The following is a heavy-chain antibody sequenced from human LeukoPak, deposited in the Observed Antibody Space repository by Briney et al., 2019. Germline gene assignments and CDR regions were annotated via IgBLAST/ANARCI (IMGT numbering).Heavy chain of an antibody. V-gene: IGHV3-53*01. CDR2: IYSGGST. CDR3: ARELQSYFDY. Sequence: TGGSLRLSCAASGFTVSSNYMSWVRQAPGKGLEWVSVIYSGGSTYYADSVKGRFTISRDNSKNTLYLQMNSLRAEDTAVYYCARELQSYFDYWGQGTLVTVSS. J-gene: IGHJ4*02. CDR1: GFTVSSNY. D-gene: IGHD4-11*01.